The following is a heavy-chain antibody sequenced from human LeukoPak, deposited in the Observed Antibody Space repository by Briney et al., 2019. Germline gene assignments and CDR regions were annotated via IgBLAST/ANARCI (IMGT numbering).Heavy chain of an antibody. J-gene: IGHJ6*03. V-gene: IGHV1-18*01. CDR1: GYIFVSYY. Sequence: ASVKVSCKASGYIFVSYYISWVRQAPGQGLEWMGSISGYNGHTNYAQKLQGRVTMTTDTSTSTAYMELRSLTSDDTAVYYCARAWPYYYYMDVWGKGTTVTVSS. CDR2: ISGYNGHT. CDR3: ARAWPYYYYMDV.